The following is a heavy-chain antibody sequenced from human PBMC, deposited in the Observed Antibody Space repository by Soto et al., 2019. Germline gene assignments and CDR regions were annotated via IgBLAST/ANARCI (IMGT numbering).Heavy chain of an antibody. J-gene: IGHJ6*02. CDR1: GFTFSSYG. V-gene: IGHV3-33*01. CDR3: ARGADTAITYYYYGMDV. CDR2: IWYDGSNK. Sequence: GGSLRLSCAASGFTFSSYGMHWVRQAPGKGLEWVAVIWYDGSNKYYADSVKGRFTTSRDNSKNTLYLQMNSLRAEDTAVYYCARGADTAITYYYYGMDVWGQGTTVTVSS. D-gene: IGHD5-18*01.